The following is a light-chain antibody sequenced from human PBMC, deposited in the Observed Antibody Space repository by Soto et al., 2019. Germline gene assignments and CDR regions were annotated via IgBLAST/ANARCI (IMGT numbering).Light chain of an antibody. J-gene: IGKJ1*01. CDR1: QSLLHSNGYNY. Sequence: DIVMTQSPLSLPVTPGEPASISCRSSQSLLHSNGYNYLDWYLQKPGQSPQLLIYLGSNRASGVHDRFSGSGSGTDFTLKISRVEAEDVGVYYCMQALQVWTFGQGTKVEIK. V-gene: IGKV2-28*01. CDR3: MQALQVWT. CDR2: LGS.